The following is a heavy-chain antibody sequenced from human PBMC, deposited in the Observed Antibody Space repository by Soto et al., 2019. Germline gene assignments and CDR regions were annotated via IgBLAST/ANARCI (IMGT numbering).Heavy chain of an antibody. CDR3: AKEAVVVPAAMLNTNWFDP. CDR1: GFTFSSYA. Sequence: GSLRLSCAASGFTFSSYAMSWVRQAPGKGLEWVSAISGSGGSTYYADSVKGRFTISRDNSKNTLYLQMNSLRAEDTAVYYCAKEAVVVPAAMLNTNWFDPWGQGTLVTVSS. D-gene: IGHD2-2*01. J-gene: IGHJ5*02. V-gene: IGHV3-23*01. CDR2: ISGSGGST.